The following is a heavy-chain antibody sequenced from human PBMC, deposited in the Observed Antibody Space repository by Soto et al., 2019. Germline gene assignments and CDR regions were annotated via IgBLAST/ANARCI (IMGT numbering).Heavy chain of an antibody. D-gene: IGHD1-1*01. V-gene: IGHV4-30-4*01. CDR3: ARGGKRWLQLRAFDY. J-gene: IGHJ4*02. Sequence: SETLSLTCTVSGASISSGDYYWSWIRQPPGKGLEWIGYIYYSGSAYYNPSLKSRVTISVDTSKNQFSLKLSSVTAADTAVYYCARGGKRWLQLRAFDYWGQGTLVTVYS. CDR1: GASISSGDYY. CDR2: IYYSGSA.